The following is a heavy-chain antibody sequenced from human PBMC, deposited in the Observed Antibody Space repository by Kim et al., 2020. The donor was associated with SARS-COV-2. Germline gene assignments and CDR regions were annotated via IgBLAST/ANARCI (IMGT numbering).Heavy chain of an antibody. V-gene: IGHV1-24*01. J-gene: IGHJ4*02. CDR1: GYTLTELS. CDR2: FDPEDGET. CDR3: ATGQLVYYYGSGSQYYFDY. Sequence: ASVKVSCKVSGYTLTELSMHWVRQAPGKGLEWMGGFDPEDGETIYAQKFQGRVTMTEDTSTDTAYMELSSLRSEDTAVYYCATGQLVYYYGSGSQYYFDYGGQGSLVTVSA. D-gene: IGHD3-10*01.